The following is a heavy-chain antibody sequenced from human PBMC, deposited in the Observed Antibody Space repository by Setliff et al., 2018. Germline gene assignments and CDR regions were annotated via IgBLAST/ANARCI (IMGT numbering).Heavy chain of an antibody. D-gene: IGHD2-8*01. CDR1: GASIRNNYY. J-gene: IGHJ4*02. CDR2: IFYNGMA. V-gene: IGHV4-38-2*01. CDR3: ARGRLLYVDDSHYFDN. Sequence: SETLSLTCAVSGASIRNNYYWGWIRQSPGTGLEWIGSIFYNGMAYYNPSLKSRVTMSVDTSKNQFSLKLSSVTAADTAVYYCARGRLLYVDDSHYFDNWGQGTLVTVSS.